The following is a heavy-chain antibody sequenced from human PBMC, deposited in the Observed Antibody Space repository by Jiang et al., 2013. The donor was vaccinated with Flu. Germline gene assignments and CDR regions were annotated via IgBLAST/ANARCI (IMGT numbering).Heavy chain of an antibody. CDR1: GYTFTIYY. CDR2: TDPSSGGT. J-gene: IGHJ6*02. CDR3: TRDIFGSSNSYNGMDV. V-gene: IGHV1-46*03. D-gene: IGHD6-13*01. Sequence: GAEVKKPGASVKVSCKASGYTFTIYYIHWVRQAPGQGLEWMGITDPSSGGTNYAQKFQGRLTMTRDTSTNTGYMELSSLISEDTAVYYCTRDIFGSSNSYNGMDVWGQGTTVTVSS.